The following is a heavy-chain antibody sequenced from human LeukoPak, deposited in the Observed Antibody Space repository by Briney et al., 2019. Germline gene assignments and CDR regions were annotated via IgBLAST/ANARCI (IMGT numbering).Heavy chain of an antibody. V-gene: IGHV3-48*03. CDR2: ISSSGSTI. CDR1: GFTFSSYE. CDR3: ARDLYDSYYMDV. J-gene: IGHJ6*03. Sequence: GGSLRLSCAASGFTFSSYETNWVRQAPGKGLEWVSYISSSGSTIYYADSVKGRFTISRDNAKNSLYLQMNSLRAEDTAVYYCARDLYDSYYMDVWGKGTTVTVSS.